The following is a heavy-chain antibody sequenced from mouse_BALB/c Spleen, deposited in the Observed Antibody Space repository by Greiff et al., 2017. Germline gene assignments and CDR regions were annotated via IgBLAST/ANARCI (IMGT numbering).Heavy chain of an antibody. D-gene: IGHD1-1*01. CDR1: GYAFTNYL. Sequence: QVQLKESGAELVRPGTSVKVSCKASGYAFTNYLIEWVKQRPGQGLEWIGVINPGSGGTNYNEKFKGKATLTADKSSSTAYMQLSSLTSDDSAVYFCARGGDYGYYYAMDDWGQGTSVTVSS. V-gene: IGHV1-54*01. J-gene: IGHJ4*01. CDR2: INPGSGGT. CDR3: ARGGDYGYYYAMDD.